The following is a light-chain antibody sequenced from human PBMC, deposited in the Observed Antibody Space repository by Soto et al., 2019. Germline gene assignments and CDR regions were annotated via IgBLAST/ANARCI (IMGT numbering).Light chain of an antibody. Sequence: EVVLTQSPGTLSLSPGERATLSCRTSQSVNSNFLSWFQQKPGQPPRLLLYGASRRAAGTPDRFSGSWSATDFTLIISRLEPEDSAVYHCQLYGSYMFTFGQGTKLEI. CDR2: GAS. CDR1: QSVNSNF. CDR3: QLYGSYMFT. V-gene: IGKV3-20*01. J-gene: IGKJ2*01.